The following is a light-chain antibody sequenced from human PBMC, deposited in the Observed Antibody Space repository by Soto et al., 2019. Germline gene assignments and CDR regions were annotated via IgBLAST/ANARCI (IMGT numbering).Light chain of an antibody. V-gene: IGKV3-15*01. Sequence: EIVMTQSPANLSVSPGERATLSCRASQSVSSNLAWYQQKPGQGPRLLIYGASTRATSIPARFSGSGSGTEYSLTINSLQSEDFAVYYCQQDNKWPPYTFGQGTKLEIK. CDR1: QSVSSN. CDR3: QQDNKWPPYT. CDR2: GAS. J-gene: IGKJ2*01.